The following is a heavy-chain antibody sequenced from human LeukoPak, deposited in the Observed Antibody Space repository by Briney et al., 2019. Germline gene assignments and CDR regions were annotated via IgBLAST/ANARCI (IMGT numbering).Heavy chain of an antibody. D-gene: IGHD3-22*01. CDR1: GYTFTSYG. CDR3: ARALNYYDSSGFGAFDI. Sequence: GASVSVSCKASGYTFTSYGINWVRQAPAQGLEWMGWISAYNGNTNYAQTLQCRVTMTTDTSTRTAYMELRSLRSDDTAVYYCARALNYYDSSGFGAFDIWGQGTMVTVSS. CDR2: ISAYNGNT. J-gene: IGHJ3*02. V-gene: IGHV1-18*01.